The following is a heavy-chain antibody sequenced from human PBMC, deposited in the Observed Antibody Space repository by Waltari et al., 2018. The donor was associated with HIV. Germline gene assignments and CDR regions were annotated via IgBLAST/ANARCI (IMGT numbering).Heavy chain of an antibody. D-gene: IGHD4-17*01. Sequence: EVQLLESGGGLVQPGGSLGLSCATPGFTFSSYAMNLVRQDPGKGLEWVSAISSSGGSTYYADSVKGRFTISRDNSKNTLYLQMNSLRAEDTAVYYCARTLTTVTTPGAFDIWGQGTMVTVSS. CDR3: ARTLTTVTTPGAFDI. J-gene: IGHJ3*02. V-gene: IGHV3-23*01. CDR2: ISSSGGST. CDR1: GFTFSSYA.